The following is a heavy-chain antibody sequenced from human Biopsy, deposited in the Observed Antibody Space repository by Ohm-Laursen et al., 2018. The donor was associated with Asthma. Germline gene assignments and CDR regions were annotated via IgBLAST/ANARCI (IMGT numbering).Heavy chain of an antibody. CDR2: ITPTSGGT. J-gene: IGHJ5*02. CDR1: GYTFTDYH. Sequence: SVKVSCKASGYTFTDYHLHWVRQAPGQGLEWMGRITPTSGGTTYAQKFQGRVTMTRDTSISTAYMELSRLTSDDTAVYYCARVQKSPGDRWFDPWGQGTLVTVSS. CDR3: ARVQKSPGDRWFDP. V-gene: IGHV1-2*06. D-gene: IGHD7-27*01.